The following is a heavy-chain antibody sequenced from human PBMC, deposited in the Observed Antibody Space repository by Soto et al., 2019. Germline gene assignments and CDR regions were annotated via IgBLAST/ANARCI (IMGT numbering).Heavy chain of an antibody. CDR2: INAGNGNT. J-gene: IGHJ6*02. D-gene: IGHD5-18*01. CDR1: GYTFTSYA. Sequence: ASVKVSCKASGYTFTSYAMHWVRQAPGQRLEWMGWINAGNGNTKYSQKFQGRVTITRDTSASTAYMELSSLRSEDTAVYYCAKEKQLWFGEDYYYGMDVWGQGXTVTVSS. V-gene: IGHV1-3*01. CDR3: AKEKQLWFGEDYYYGMDV.